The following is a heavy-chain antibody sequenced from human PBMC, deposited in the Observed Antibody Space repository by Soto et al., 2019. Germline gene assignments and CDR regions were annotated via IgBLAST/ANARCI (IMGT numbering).Heavy chain of an antibody. CDR3: ARELREAREAFDI. D-gene: IGHD1-26*01. CDR1: GYTFTGYY. Sequence: GASVKVSCKASGYTFTGYYMHWVRQAPGQGLEWMGWINPNSGGTNYAQKFQGWVTMTRDTSISTAYMELSRLRSDDTAVYYCARELREAREAFDIWGQGTMVTVSS. CDR2: INPNSGGT. V-gene: IGHV1-2*04. J-gene: IGHJ3*02.